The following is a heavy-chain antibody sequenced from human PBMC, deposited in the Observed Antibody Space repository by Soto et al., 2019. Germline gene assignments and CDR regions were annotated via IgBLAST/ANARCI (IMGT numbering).Heavy chain of an antibody. V-gene: IGHV1-2*04. J-gene: IGHJ6*03. CDR2: LNPTSGGT. D-gene: IGHD1-7*01. Sequence: QVQLVQSGAEVKKPGASVKVSCKASGYTFTGYYMHWVRQAPGQGLEWMGWLNPTSGGTNYAQKFQGWVTMTRDTSISTAYMELSRLRSDDTAVYYCARGGITGTTFGAYYYYYYMDVWGKGTTVTVSS. CDR3: ARGGITGTTFGAYYYYYYMDV. CDR1: GYTFTGYY.